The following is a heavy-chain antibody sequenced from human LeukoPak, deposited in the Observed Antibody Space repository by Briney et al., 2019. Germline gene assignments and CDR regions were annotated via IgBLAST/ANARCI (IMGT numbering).Heavy chain of an antibody. V-gene: IGHV1-24*01. J-gene: IGHJ6*04. CDR3: ATSLGVVAAAAYYYYGMDV. Sequence: ASVKVSCKVSGYTLTELSMHWVRQAPGKGLEWMGGFDPEDGETIYAQKFKGRVTMTEDTSTDTAYMELSSLRSEDTAVYYCATSLGVVAAAAYYYYGMDVWGKGTTVTVSS. D-gene: IGHD6-13*01. CDR2: FDPEDGET. CDR1: GYTLTELS.